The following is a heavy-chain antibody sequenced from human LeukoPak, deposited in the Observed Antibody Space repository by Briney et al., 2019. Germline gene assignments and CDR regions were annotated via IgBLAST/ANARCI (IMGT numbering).Heavy chain of an antibody. D-gene: IGHD6-19*01. J-gene: IGHJ4*02. CDR3: AKDSSGWYRVSHFDY. V-gene: IGHV3-23*01. Sequence: GGSLRLSCAASGFTFSSYAMSWVRQAPGKGLEWVSAISGSGGSTYYADSVKGRFTISRDNSKSTLYLQMNSLRAEDTAVYYCAKDSSGWYRVSHFDYWGQGTLVTVSS. CDR2: ISGSGGST. CDR1: GFTFSSYA.